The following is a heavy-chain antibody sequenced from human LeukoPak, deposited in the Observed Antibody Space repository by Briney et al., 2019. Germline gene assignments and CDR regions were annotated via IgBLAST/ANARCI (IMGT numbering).Heavy chain of an antibody. CDR3: ARGENNYGYYYFDY. V-gene: IGHV3-21*01. CDR2: ISRSSNYI. D-gene: IGHD5-24*01. CDR1: GFTYSSYS. J-gene: IGHJ4*02. Sequence: GGSLRLSCAASGFTYSSYSMNWVRQAPGKGLEWVSSISRSSNYIYYADSVKGRFTISRDNAKNSLYLQINSLRAEDTSVYYCARGENNYGYYYFDYWGQGTLVTVSS.